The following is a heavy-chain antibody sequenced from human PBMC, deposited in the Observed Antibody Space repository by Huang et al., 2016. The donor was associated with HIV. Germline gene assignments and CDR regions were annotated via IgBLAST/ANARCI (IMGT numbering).Heavy chain of an antibody. CDR2: MKPKSGNV. CDR1: GYTFTNYD. J-gene: IGHJ3*01. D-gene: IGHD3-10*01. Sequence: QIQLAQSGAEVKKPGASVKVSCKASGYTFTNYDINWGRQAAGQGLEWMVWMKPKSGNVGYTKKFQGRVAILRNSSINTSYLEVTSLTSEDTAVYYCARGFGINYNHEAFDVWGQGTMVTVSS. V-gene: IGHV1-8*01. CDR3: ARGFGINYNHEAFDV.